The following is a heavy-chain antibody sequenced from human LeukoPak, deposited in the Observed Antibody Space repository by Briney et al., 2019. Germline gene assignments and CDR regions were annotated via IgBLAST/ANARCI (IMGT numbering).Heavy chain of an antibody. D-gene: IGHD6-19*01. CDR3: TRWSYNSGSTGY. Sequence: GGSLRLSCAASRFTFSSYWMHWVRQAPGKGLGWGSRINSDGSGTDYADSVKGRFTIPRDNAKNTMYLQMNSLRAEDTAVYYCTRWSYNSGSTGYWGQGTLVTVSS. J-gene: IGHJ4*02. CDR1: RFTFSSYW. CDR2: INSDGSGT. V-gene: IGHV3-74*01.